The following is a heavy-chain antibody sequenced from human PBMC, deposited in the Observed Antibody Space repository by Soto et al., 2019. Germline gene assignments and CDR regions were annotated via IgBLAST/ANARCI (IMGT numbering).Heavy chain of an antibody. CDR3: ARGSRDIVVVPAATGYYYYMDV. D-gene: IGHD2-2*01. V-gene: IGHV4-4*02. J-gene: IGHJ6*03. CDR1: SGSISSSNW. CDR2: IYHSGST. Sequence: SETLSLTCAVSSGSISSSNWWSWVRQPPGKGLEWIGEIYHSGSTNYNPSLKSRVTISVDKSKNQFSLKLSSVTAADTAVYYCARGSRDIVVVPAATGYYYYMDVWGKGTTVTVSS.